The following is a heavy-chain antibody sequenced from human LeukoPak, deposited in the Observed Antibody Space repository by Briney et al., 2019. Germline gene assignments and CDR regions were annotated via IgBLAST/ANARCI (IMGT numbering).Heavy chain of an antibody. D-gene: IGHD3-10*01. CDR3: ARHVFSDGSPFDS. CDR2: ISYTGST. Sequence: PSETLSLTCTVSGHSITNNHWSWLRQPPGKGLEWIGHISYTGSTNYNPSLKTRLTMSLDTSKNHFSLTLTSVTAADTALYYCARHVFSDGSPFDSWGEGSLVTVSS. V-gene: IGHV4-59*08. CDR1: GHSITNNH. J-gene: IGHJ4*02.